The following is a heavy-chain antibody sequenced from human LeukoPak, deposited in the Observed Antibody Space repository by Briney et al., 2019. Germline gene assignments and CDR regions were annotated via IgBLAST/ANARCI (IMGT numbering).Heavy chain of an antibody. J-gene: IGHJ4*02. V-gene: IGHV3-23*01. CDR1: AFTLSSYD. CDR3: AKEYSGYDFDY. CDR2: TSSSGVNS. Sequence: HAGRSLRLSCAASAFTLSSYDMSWVRQAPRKWLEWVASTSSSGVNSYYADSVRGRFTISRDNSQNTRYLQMDSQRAEETALYYCAKEYSGYDFDYWGQGTLVTVSS. D-gene: IGHD5-12*01.